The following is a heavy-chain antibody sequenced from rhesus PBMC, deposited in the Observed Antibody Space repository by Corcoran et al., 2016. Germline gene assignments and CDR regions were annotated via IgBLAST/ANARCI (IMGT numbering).Heavy chain of an antibody. CDR2: ISGSGRNT. CDR3: ARTTELGIPFDY. J-gene: IGHJ4*01. V-gene: IGHV4-173*01. CDR1: GGSISSDY. Sequence: QLQLQESGPGLVKPSETLSLTCAVSGGSISSDYWSWIRQPPGKGLEWIGRISGSGRNTDYNPSLKSRVTISIATSKNQFSLRLRSVTAADTAVYYCARTTELGIPFDYWGQGVQVTVSS. D-gene: IGHD5-42*01.